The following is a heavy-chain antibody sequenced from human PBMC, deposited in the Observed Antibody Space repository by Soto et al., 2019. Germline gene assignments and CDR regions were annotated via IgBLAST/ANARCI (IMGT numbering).Heavy chain of an antibody. Sequence: QVQLQQWGAGLLKPSETLSLTCAVYGGSFSGYYWSWIRQPPGKGLAWIGEINHSGSTNYNPSLKSRVTISVDTSKNQFSLKLSSVTAADTAVYYCARERIAAVTPFDYWGQGTLVTVSS. CDR2: INHSGST. CDR1: GGSFSGYY. D-gene: IGHD6-13*01. J-gene: IGHJ4*02. V-gene: IGHV4-34*01. CDR3: ARERIAAVTPFDY.